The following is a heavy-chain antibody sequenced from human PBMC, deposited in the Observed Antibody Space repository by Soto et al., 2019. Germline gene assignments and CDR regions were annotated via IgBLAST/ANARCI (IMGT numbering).Heavy chain of an antibody. J-gene: IGHJ2*01. CDR1: GFTFSNYG. CDR2: IWYDGSNK. D-gene: IGHD2-21*02. V-gene: IGHV3-33*01. Sequence: QVQLVESGGGVVQPGRSLRLSCAASGFTFSNYGMHWVRQAPGKGLEWVAVIWYDGSNKYYADSVKGRFTISRDNSKNTLSLQMNSLRTEDMAVYFCARGWYCGGDCYEWYFDLWGRGTLVTVSS. CDR3: ARGWYCGGDCYEWYFDL.